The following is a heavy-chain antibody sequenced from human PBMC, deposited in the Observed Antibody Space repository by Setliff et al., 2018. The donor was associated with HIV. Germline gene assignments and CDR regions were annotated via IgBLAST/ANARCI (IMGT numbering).Heavy chain of an antibody. CDR2: ISHTGST. Sequence: LSLTCAVYGGSFSAYYWSWIRQSPEMGLEWIAEISHTGSTKYNPSLGSRVTISLATSKNQFSLKLSSVTAAETAVYYCARLSGGMAPNYWGQGTLVTVS. CDR1: GGSFSAYY. V-gene: IGHV4-34*01. J-gene: IGHJ4*02. CDR3: ARLSGGMAPNY. D-gene: IGHD5-12*01.